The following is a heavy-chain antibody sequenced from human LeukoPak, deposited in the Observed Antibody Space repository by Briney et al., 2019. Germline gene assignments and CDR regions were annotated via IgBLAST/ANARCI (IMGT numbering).Heavy chain of an antibody. CDR3: AGSGYSGYDLNS. J-gene: IGHJ4*02. Sequence: SETLSLTCAVYGGTFSGYYWTWLRQSPGKGLEWVGEINDSGSTNYNPSLARRVTISADTSKKQFSLQLNSVTAADTAVVYCAGSGYSGYDLNSWGQGNLGTVSS. D-gene: IGHD5-12*01. CDR2: INDSGST. V-gene: IGHV4-34*08. CDR1: GGTFSGYY.